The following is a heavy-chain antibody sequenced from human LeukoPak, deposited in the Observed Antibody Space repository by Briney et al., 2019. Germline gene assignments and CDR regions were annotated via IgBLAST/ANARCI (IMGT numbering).Heavy chain of an antibody. CDR3: AKQRGATPYYFDY. Sequence: SETLSLTCTVSGYSFNSGYYWGWIRQAPGKGLEWIGNIHHSGSTYYNPSLKCRVTISVDSSKNEFSLKLNSVTAADTAVYYCAKQRGATPYYFDYWGQGTLVTVSS. V-gene: IGHV4-38-2*02. D-gene: IGHD1-26*01. CDR1: GYSFNSGYY. CDR2: IHHSGST. J-gene: IGHJ4*02.